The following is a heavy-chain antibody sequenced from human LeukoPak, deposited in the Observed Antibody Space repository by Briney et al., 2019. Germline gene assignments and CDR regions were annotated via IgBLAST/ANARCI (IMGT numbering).Heavy chain of an antibody. J-gene: IGHJ4*02. CDR3: ARTRPCGSGGSCYLDY. CDR1: GFSLSTSGIC. D-gene: IGHD2-15*01. CDR2: IDWDDDK. V-gene: IGHV2-70*11. Sequence: ESGPTLVNPTQTLTLTCTFSGFSLSTSGICVSWIRQPPGKALEWLARIDWDDDKYYSTSLKTRLTISKDTSKNQVVLTMTNMDPVDTAMYYCARTRPCGSGGSCYLDYWGQGTLVTVSS.